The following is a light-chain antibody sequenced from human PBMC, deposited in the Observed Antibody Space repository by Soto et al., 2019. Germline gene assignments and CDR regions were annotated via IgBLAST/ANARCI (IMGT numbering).Light chain of an antibody. CDR2: DAS. V-gene: IGKV3-11*01. Sequence: EIVLTQSPATLSLSPGERATLSCRASQSVSRYLAWYQQKPGQAPRLLIYDASNRATGIPARFSGSGSGTDFTLAISSLEPEDFAVYSCQQRSNWPITFGQHTRLEI. J-gene: IGKJ5*01. CDR1: QSVSRY. CDR3: QQRSNWPIT.